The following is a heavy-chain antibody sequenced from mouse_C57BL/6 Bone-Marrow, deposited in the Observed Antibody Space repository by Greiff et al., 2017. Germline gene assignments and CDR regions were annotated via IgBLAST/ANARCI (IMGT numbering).Heavy chain of an antibody. CDR1: GFTFSDYY. Sequence: EVQVVESEGGLVQPGSSMKLSCTASGFTFSDYYMAWVRQVPEKGLEWVANINYDGSSTYYLDSLKSRFIISRDNAKNILYLQMSSLKSEDTATYYCARDHNYGSRDYAMDYWGQGTSVTVSS. D-gene: IGHD1-1*01. V-gene: IGHV5-16*01. J-gene: IGHJ4*01. CDR2: INYDGSST. CDR3: ARDHNYGSRDYAMDY.